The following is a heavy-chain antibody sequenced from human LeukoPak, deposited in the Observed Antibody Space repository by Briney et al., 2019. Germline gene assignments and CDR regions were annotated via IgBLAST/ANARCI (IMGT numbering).Heavy chain of an antibody. V-gene: IGHV1-24*01. CDR1: GYSLTELS. Sequence: ASVKVSCKVSGYSLTELSMHWVRQAPGKGLEGMGGFDPDDGETPLFAQKFQGRVSLTEDTSTDTAYMELSSLSSEDTAVYYCATGTIYCSSCSDDYWGQGTLVTVSS. J-gene: IGHJ4*02. CDR2: FDPDDGET. CDR3: ATGTIYCSSCSDDY. D-gene: IGHD2-2*01.